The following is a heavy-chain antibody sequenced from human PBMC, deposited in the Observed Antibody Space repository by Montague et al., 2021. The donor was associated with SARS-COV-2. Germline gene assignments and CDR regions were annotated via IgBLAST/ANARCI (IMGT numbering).Heavy chain of an antibody. J-gene: IGHJ4*02. V-gene: IGHV4-34*01. D-gene: IGHD3-10*01. CDR1: GGSFSGYY. CDR2: INQSGRT. Sequence: SETLSLTCAVYGGSFSGYYWSWILQPPEKGLEWIGEINQSGRTNNNPSLNSRVIISVVTCKNQFSLKLSSVTAAATAVYYCSRRWSSVWGVTVSAELDYWGRGILVIVSS. CDR3: SRRWSSVWGVTVSAELDY.